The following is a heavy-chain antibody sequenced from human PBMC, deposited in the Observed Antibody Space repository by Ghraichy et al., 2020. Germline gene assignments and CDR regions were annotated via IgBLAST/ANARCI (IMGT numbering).Heavy chain of an antibody. CDR2: IYYTGTT. CDR1: GDSISSSSSY. J-gene: IGHJ3*02. D-gene: IGHD2-2*01. CDR3: AGDCSTTSCYSADAFDI. Sequence: SETLSLTCTVSGDSISSSSSYWGWIRQPPGKGLDWIGNIYYTGTTYYNPSLKSRVTISVDTSKNQFSLKLSSVTAADTAVYYCAGDCSTTSCYSADAFDIWGQGTKVTVSS. V-gene: IGHV4-39*07.